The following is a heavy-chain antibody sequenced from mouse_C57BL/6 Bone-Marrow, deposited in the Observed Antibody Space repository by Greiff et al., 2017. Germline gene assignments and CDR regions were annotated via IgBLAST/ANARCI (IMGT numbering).Heavy chain of an antibody. CDR1: GYTFTSYW. J-gene: IGHJ1*03. V-gene: IGHV1-55*01. D-gene: IGHD2-5*01. CDR3: ARPYYSNYWYFDV. Sequence: VQLQQPGAELVQPGASVKMSCKASGYTFTSYWITWVKPRPGQGLEWIGDIYPGSGSTNYNEKFKSKATLTVDTSSSPAYMQLSSLTSEDSAVYYCARPYYSNYWYFDVWGTGTTVTVSS. CDR2: IYPGSGST.